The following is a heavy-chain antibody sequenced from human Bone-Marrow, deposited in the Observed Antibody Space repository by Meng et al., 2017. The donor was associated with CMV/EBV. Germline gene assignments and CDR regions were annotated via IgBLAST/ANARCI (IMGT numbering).Heavy chain of an antibody. V-gene: IGHV1-69*05. D-gene: IGHD2-8*01. Sequence: SAKVSCKASGGTFSSYAISWVRQAPGQGLEWMGGIIPIFGTANYAQKFQGRVTITTDESTSTAYMELSSLRSEDTAVYYCAREGYCTNGVCYRGDFDYWGQGTLVTVSS. J-gene: IGHJ4*02. CDR2: IIPIFGTA. CDR3: AREGYCTNGVCYRGDFDY. CDR1: GGTFSSYA.